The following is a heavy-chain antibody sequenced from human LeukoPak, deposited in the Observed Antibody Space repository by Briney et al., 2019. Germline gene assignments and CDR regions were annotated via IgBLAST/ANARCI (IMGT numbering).Heavy chain of an antibody. CDR1: GYTFTGYY. Sequence: ASVKVSCKASGYTFTGYYMHWVRQAPGQGLEWMGRINPNSGGTNYAQKFQGRVTMTRDTSISTAYMELSRLRSDDTAVYYCARGGHDFWSGSNYYFDHWGQGTLVTVSS. J-gene: IGHJ4*02. CDR2: INPNSGGT. D-gene: IGHD3-3*01. CDR3: ARGGHDFWSGSNYYFDH. V-gene: IGHV1-2*06.